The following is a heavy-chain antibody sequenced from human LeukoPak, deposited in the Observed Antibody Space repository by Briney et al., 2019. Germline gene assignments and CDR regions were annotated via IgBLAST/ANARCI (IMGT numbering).Heavy chain of an antibody. CDR1: GDSISNYY. CDR2: IYYTGST. V-gene: IGHV4-59*01. Sequence: SETLSLTCTVSGDSISNYYWNWLRQPPGKGLEWIGYIYYTGSTNYNPSLKSRVTISVDTSKDQFTLNLKSVTPEDTAVYYCARTRVTAGYTTPEYMDVWGKGTTVTVSS. J-gene: IGHJ6*03. D-gene: IGHD4-23*01. CDR3: ARTRVTAGYTTPEYMDV.